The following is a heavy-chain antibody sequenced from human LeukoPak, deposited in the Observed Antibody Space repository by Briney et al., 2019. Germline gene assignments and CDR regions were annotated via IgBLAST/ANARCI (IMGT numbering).Heavy chain of an antibody. D-gene: IGHD6-13*01. CDR3: ARQYSSSWYGNWFDP. CDR2: ISAYNGNT. CDR1: GYTFTSYG. J-gene: IGHJ5*02. Sequence: ASVKVSCKASGYTFTSYGISWVRQAPGQGLEWMGWISAYNGNTIYAQKLQGRVTMTTDTSTSTAYMELRSLRSDDTAVYYCARQYSSSWYGNWFDPWGQGTLVTVSS. V-gene: IGHV1-18*04.